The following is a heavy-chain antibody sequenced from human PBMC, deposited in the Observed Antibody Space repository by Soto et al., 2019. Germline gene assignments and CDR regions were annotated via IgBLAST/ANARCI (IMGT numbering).Heavy chain of an antibody. CDR1: GFICSSYD. J-gene: IGHJ3*02. Sequence: EVQMLESGGGLAQPGGSRRLSCAVSGFICSSYDMSWVRQAPGKGLEWVSTILVGGSTHYEDSVKGRFTISRDTSKNTVYLQMNSLTAGDTAVYYCAKATATGGGAFEIYGQGTMVSVSS. CDR2: ILVGGST. V-gene: IGHV3-23*01. D-gene: IGHD2-8*02. CDR3: AKATATGGGAFEI.